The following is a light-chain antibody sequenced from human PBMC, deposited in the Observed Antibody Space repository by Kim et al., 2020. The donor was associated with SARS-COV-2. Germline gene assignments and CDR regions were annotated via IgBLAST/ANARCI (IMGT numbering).Light chain of an antibody. CDR3: QHYLTSRPIT. CDR1: QSIDST. CDR2: GVS. Sequence: SPGQKVTLSRTASQSIDSTIAWDTQTPGQAPTLLIYGVSTTAPGASGRCSGSVSGTDFSLSLRTLKCENFALYICQHYLTSRPITFGQGTRLEI. V-gene: IGKV3-15*01. J-gene: IGKJ5*01.